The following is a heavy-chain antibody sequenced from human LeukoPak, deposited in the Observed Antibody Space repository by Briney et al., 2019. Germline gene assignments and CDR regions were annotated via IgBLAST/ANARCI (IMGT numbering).Heavy chain of an antibody. CDR1: GFTFSSYS. J-gene: IGHJ4*02. V-gene: IGHV3-72*01. CDR2: TRKKAKGYTT. Sequence: GGSLRLSCAASGFTFSSYSMTWVRQAPGQGLEWVARTRKKAKGYTTEYAASVKGRFTISRDDSKNSVDLQMSSLITEDTAVYYCARAQSDSSGYYYVGDYWGQGTLVTVSS. CDR3: ARAQSDSSGYYYVGDY. D-gene: IGHD3-22*01.